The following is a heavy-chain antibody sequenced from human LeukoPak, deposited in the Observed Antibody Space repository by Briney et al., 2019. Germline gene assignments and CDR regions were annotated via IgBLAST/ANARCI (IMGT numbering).Heavy chain of an antibody. CDR2: ISAYNGNT. Sequence: ASVTVSCKASGYTFTSYGISWVRQAPGQGLEWMGWISAYNGNTNYAQKLQGRVTMTTDTSTSTAYMELRSLRSDDTAVYYCARVLATIPTIDYWGQGILVTVSS. CDR3: ARVLATIPTIDY. V-gene: IGHV1-18*01. D-gene: IGHD5-12*01. J-gene: IGHJ4*02. CDR1: GYTFTSYG.